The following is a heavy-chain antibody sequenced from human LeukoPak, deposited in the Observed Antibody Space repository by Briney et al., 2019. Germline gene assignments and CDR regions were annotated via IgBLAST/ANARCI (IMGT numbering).Heavy chain of an antibody. CDR1: GFTLSDYA. Sequence: GGSLRLSCAASGFTLSDYAMSWVRQVPGKGLEWVSTLSGSGTTTFYANSVKGRFTISRDSSKNTLYLQMNSLRAADTALYYCTKDYDTVGYYSSDYWGQGTLVTVSS. V-gene: IGHV3-23*01. CDR2: LSGSGTTT. J-gene: IGHJ4*02. CDR3: TKDYDTVGYYSSDY. D-gene: IGHD3-22*01.